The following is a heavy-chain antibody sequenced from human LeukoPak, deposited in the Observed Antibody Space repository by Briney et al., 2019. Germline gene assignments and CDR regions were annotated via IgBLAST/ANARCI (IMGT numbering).Heavy chain of an antibody. J-gene: IGHJ5*02. CDR1: GFTFSSYS. CDR2: ISSSSSTI. D-gene: IGHD3-10*01. V-gene: IGHV3-48*02. CDR3: ARELWFGMYNWFDP. Sequence: GGSLRLSCAASGFTFSSYSMNWVRQAPGKGLEWVSYISSSSSTIYYADSVKGRFTISRDNAKNSLYLQMNSLRDEDTAVYYCARELWFGMYNWFDPWGQGALVTVSS.